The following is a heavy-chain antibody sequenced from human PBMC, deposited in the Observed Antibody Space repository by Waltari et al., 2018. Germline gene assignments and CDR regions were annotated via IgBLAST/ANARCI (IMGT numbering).Heavy chain of an antibody. CDR2: INHSGST. D-gene: IGHD3-22*01. CDR1: GGSFSGYY. Sequence: QVQLQQWGAGLLKPSETLSLTCAVYGGSFSGYYWSWIRQPPGKGLEWIGEINHSGSTNYNPSLKSRVTISVDTSKNQFSLKLSSVTAADTAVYYCARGHRYYDSSGGIWGQGTMVIVSS. V-gene: IGHV4-34*01. J-gene: IGHJ3*02. CDR3: ARGHRYYDSSGGI.